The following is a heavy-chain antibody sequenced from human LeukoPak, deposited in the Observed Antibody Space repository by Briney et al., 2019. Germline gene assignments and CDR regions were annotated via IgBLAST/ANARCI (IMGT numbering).Heavy chain of an antibody. CDR3: AKTYSSGWYHDDY. V-gene: IGHV3-23*01. Sequence: GGSLRLSCAASGFTFSSYAMSWVRQAPGKGLEWVSAISGSGGSTYYADSVKGRLTISRDNSKNTLYLQMNSLRAEDTAVYYCAKTYSSGWYHDDYWGQGTLVTVSS. CDR1: GFTFSSYA. J-gene: IGHJ4*02. CDR2: ISGSGGST. D-gene: IGHD6-19*01.